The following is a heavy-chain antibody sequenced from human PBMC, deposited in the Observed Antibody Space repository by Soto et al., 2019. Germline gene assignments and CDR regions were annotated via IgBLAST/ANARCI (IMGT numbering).Heavy chain of an antibody. V-gene: IGHV3-30*18. CDR1: GFTFSSYG. J-gene: IGHJ4*02. D-gene: IGHD6-25*01. CDR3: AKDRGYYFDY. CDR2: ISYDGSNK. Sequence: GGSLRLSCAASGFTFSSYGMHWFRQAPGKGLEWVAVISYDGSNKYYADSVKGRFTISRDNSKNTLYLQMNSLRAEDTAVYYCAKDRGYYFDYWGQGTLVTVSS.